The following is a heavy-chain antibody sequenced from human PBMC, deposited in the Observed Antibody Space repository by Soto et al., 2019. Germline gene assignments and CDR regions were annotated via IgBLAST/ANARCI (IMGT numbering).Heavy chain of an antibody. CDR1: GYTFTSYE. CDR3: ARGQSGYSSGWSPNDY. CDR2: MNPNSGNT. Sequence: QVQLVQSGAEVKKPGASVKVSCKASGYTFTSYEINWVRQATGQGLEWMGWMNPNSGNTGYAQKFQGRVTMTRNTSISTAYMEQSRLRSEDTAVYYCARGQSGYSSGWSPNDYWGQGTLVTVSS. J-gene: IGHJ4*02. D-gene: IGHD6-19*01. V-gene: IGHV1-8*01.